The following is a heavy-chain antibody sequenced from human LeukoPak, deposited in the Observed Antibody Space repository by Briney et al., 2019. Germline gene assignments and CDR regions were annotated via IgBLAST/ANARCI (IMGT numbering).Heavy chain of an antibody. D-gene: IGHD3-10*01. CDR2: ISGSGLNT. V-gene: IGHV3-23*01. J-gene: IGHJ4*02. Sequence: GGSLRLSCAASGFSFSDYSMNWVRQAPGRGLEWVSGISGSGLNTYYADSVKGRFTSSRDNSKNMLYLQMNSLRAADTAVYYCAKGGGYGSGTYSEDWGQGILVTVSS. CDR1: GFSFSDYS. CDR3: AKGGGYGSGTYSED.